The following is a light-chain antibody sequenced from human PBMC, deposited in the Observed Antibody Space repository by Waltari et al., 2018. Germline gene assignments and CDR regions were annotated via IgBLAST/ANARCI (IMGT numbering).Light chain of an antibody. J-gene: IGLJ3*02. CDR1: SLRTSY. CDR2: GKD. CDR3: SSRNGRANQVV. Sequence: SSELTQDPAVSVPLGTTVRFTCQGDSLRTSYASWYQLKPGQAPVLVIYGKDKRPSGIPDRISGYSSGTTSSLTITGAQAEDEADYYCSSRNGRANQVVFAGGTKVTVL. V-gene: IGLV3-19*01.